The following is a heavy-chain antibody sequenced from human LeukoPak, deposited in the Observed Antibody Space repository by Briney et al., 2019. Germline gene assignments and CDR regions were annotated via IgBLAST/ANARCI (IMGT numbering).Heavy chain of an antibody. V-gene: IGHV3-30-3*01. CDR2: ISYDGSNK. J-gene: IGHJ5*02. CDR3: ARSTYYYDSSGYTNWFDP. CDR1: GFTFSSYA. D-gene: IGHD3-22*01. Sequence: GRSLRLSCAASGFTFSSYAMHWVRQAPGKGLEWVAVISYDGSNKYYADSVKGRFTISRDNSKNTLYLQMNSLRAEDTAVYYCARSTYYYDSSGYTNWFDPWGQGTLVTVSS.